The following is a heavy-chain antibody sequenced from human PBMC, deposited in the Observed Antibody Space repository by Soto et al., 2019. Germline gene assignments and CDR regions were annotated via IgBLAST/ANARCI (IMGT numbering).Heavy chain of an antibody. CDR2: ITSNGGNT. CDR3: ARRIPFGYGMDV. J-gene: IGHJ6*02. D-gene: IGHD2-21*01. V-gene: IGHV3-64*01. CDR1: GFTFSSYA. Sequence: GSLRLSCAASGFTFSSYAMHWVRQAPGKGLEYVSAITSNGGNTDYASSVKGRFTISRDNSKNTLYLQMGSLRAEDMAVYYCARRIPFGYGMDVWGQGTTVTV.